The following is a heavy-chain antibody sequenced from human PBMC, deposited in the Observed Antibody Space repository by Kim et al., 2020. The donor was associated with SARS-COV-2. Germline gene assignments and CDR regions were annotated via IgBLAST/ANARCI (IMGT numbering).Heavy chain of an antibody. CDR2: RGGST. V-gene: IGHV3-53*01. Sequence: RGGSTQYADSVRGRFTISRDNSNNTLYIQMSSLRVEDTAVYYCARDALLIYWGQGTLVTVSS. CDR3: ARDALLIY. J-gene: IGHJ4*02. D-gene: IGHD3-9*01.